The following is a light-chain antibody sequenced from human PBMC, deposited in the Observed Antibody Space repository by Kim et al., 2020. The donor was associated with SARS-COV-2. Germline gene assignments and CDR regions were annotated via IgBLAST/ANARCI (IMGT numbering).Light chain of an antibody. V-gene: IGLV3-19*01. Sequence: ALGQTVRITCQGDSLRRYYAIWYQQKPGQAPVLVIYGKNNRPSGIPDRFSGSSSGNTASLTITGAQAEDEADYYCNSRDSSGNHYVFGTGTKVTVL. CDR1: SLRRYY. CDR3: NSRDSSGNHYV. CDR2: GKN. J-gene: IGLJ1*01.